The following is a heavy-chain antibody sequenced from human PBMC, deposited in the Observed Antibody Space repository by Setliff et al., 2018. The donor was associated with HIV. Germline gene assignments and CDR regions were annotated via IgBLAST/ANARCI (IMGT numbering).Heavy chain of an antibody. CDR2: IYHRGNT. V-gene: IGHV4-31*03. CDR1: GGAVASGGYY. CDR3: ARVALASIAARPFYFDY. Sequence: LSLTCTVSGGAVASGGYYWSWLRQHPGKGLEWIGFIYHRGNTHYNSSLKSRLTISVDTSKDQFFLMLNSVTAADTAVYFCARVALASIAARPFYFDYWGQGRLVTVSS. D-gene: IGHD6-6*01. J-gene: IGHJ4*02.